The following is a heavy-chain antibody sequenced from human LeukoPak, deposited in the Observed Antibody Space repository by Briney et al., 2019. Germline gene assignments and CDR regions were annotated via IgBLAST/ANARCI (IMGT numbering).Heavy chain of an antibody. J-gene: IGHJ6*04. CDR1: GGSVSSGSYY. V-gene: IGHV4-61*01. Sequence: SETLSLTSTVPGGSVSSGSYYWSWIRQPPGKGLEWIGYIYYSGSTNYNPSLKSRVPISVDTSKNQFSLKLSSVTAADTAVYYCARGDIVVVPAARWYYYYGMDVWGKGTTVTVSS. CDR3: ARGDIVVVPAARWYYYYGMDV. D-gene: IGHD2-2*01. CDR2: IYYSGST.